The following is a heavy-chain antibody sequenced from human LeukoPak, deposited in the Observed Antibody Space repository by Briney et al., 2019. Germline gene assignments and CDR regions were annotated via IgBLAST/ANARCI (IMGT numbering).Heavy chain of an antibody. J-gene: IGHJ4*02. CDR3: AREVGPSYFDY. V-gene: IGHV4-39*07. Sequence: PSETLSLTCTVSGGSISSRSYYWGWIRQPPGTGLEWIGSIYNSGSTDYNPSLKSRVTILVATSKNQLSLKLNSVTAADTAVYYCAREVGPSYFDYWGQGTLVTVSS. CDR2: IYNSGST. CDR1: GGSISSRSYY. D-gene: IGHD3-10*01.